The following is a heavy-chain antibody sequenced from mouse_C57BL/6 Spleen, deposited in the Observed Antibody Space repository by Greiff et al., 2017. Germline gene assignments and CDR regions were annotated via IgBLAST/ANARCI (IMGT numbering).Heavy chain of an antibody. CDR2: IYPGDGDT. V-gene: IGHV1-82*01. D-gene: IGHD3-2*01. J-gene: IGHJ2*01. CDR3: ARDSSDFDY. Sequence: LQESGPELVKPGASVKISCKASGYAFSSSWMNWVKQRPGKGLEWIGRIYPGDGDTNYNGKFKGKATLTADKSSSTAYMQLSSLTSEDSAVYFCARDSSDFDYWGQGTTLTVSS. CDR1: GYAFSSSW.